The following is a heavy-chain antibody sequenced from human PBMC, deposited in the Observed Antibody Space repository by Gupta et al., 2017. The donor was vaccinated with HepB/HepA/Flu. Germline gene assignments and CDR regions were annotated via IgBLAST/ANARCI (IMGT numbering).Heavy chain of an antibody. J-gene: IGHJ4*02. V-gene: IGHV3-9*01. D-gene: IGHD3-22*01. CDR3: TRGTRGYYDTTGYLDY. CDR2: ISWNSGIT. Sequence: EVQLVESGGGLVQPGRSLKLSCAISGFRFDDYAMHWVRQGPGKGLEWVSGISWNSGITGYADSVKGRFTISRDNAKNSLFLEMNTVRAEDTALYYCTRGTRGYYDTTGYLDYWGQGAQVTVSS. CDR1: GFRFDDYA.